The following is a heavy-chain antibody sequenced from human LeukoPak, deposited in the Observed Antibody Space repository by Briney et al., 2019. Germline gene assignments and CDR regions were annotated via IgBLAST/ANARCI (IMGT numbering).Heavy chain of an antibody. D-gene: IGHD6-19*01. J-gene: IGHJ5*02. CDR3: ARAAHVAVAGTGYNWFDP. CDR2: IIPIFGTA. CDR1: GGTFSSYA. Sequence: ASVKVSCKASGGTFSSYAISWVRQAPGQGLEWMGGIIPIFGTANYAQKFQGRVTITADKSTSTAYMELSSLRSEDTAVYYCARAAHVAVAGTGYNWFDPWAREPWSPSPQ. V-gene: IGHV1-69*06.